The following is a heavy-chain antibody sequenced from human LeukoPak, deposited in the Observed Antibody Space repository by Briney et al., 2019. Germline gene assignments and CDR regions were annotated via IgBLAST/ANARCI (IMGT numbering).Heavy chain of an antibody. CDR3: VRLRRNSDRSGYYYYYDY. J-gene: IGHJ4*02. Sequence: GGSLTLSFAASGYTFIDFSVNWVRPAPGKGLEWVSSISVRSNYRYYADSVRGRFTISRDDARDSLFLQMNSLRAEDTAVYFCVRLRRNSDRSGYYYYYDYWGQGTLVTVSS. CDR2: ISVRSNYR. CDR1: GYTFIDFS. V-gene: IGHV3-21*01. D-gene: IGHD3-22*01.